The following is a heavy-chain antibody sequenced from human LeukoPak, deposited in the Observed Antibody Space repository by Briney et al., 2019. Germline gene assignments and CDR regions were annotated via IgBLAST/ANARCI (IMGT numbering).Heavy chain of an antibody. J-gene: IGHJ5*02. Sequence: ASVKVSCKSSGYTFTGYYMHWVRQAPGQGPEWMGWVNPNSGGTNYAQKFQGRVTMIRDTSISTAYMELSRLRSDDTAVYYCAREGDVVADVNWFDPWGQGTLVTVSS. CDR1: GYTFTGYY. D-gene: IGHD2-2*01. CDR2: VNPNSGGT. V-gene: IGHV1-2*02. CDR3: AREGDVVADVNWFDP.